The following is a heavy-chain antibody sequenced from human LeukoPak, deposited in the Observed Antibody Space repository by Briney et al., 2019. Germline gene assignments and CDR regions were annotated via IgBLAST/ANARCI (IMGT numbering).Heavy chain of an antibody. CDR3: ARYWGDFWSGTNWFDP. D-gene: IGHD3-3*01. V-gene: IGHV4-39*01. CDR2: IYYSGST. J-gene: IGHJ5*02. CDR1: GGSISSSSYY. Sequence: SETLSLTCTVSGGSISSSSYYWGWIRQPPGMGLERIVSIYYSGSTYYNPPLKSRVTISVDTSKNQFSLRLSSVTAADTAVYYCARYWGDFWSGTNWFDPWGPGTLVTVSS.